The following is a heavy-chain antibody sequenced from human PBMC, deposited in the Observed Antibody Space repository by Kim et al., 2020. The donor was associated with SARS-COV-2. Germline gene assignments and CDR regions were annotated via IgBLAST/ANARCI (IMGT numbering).Heavy chain of an antibody. V-gene: IGHV3-48*03. CDR2: ISSSGSTI. D-gene: IGHD3-22*01. Sequence: GGSLRLSCAASGFTFSSYEMNWVRQAPGKGLEWVSYISSSGSTIYYADSVKGRFTISRDNAKNSLYLQMNSLRAEDTAVYYCARDGNYYDSSGYTKFDYWGQGTLVTVSS. CDR1: GFTFSSYE. J-gene: IGHJ4*02. CDR3: ARDGNYYDSSGYTKFDY.